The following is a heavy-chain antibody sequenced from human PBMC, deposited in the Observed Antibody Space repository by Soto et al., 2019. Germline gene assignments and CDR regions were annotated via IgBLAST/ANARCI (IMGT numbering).Heavy chain of an antibody. J-gene: IGHJ6*02. Sequence: EVQLVESGGGLVQPGGSLRLSCAASGFTFSSYEMNWVRQAPGKGLEWVSYISSSGSTIYYADSVKGRFTISRDNAKNSLYLQMNSLRAEDTAVYYCAREGSRYDILTGYRTYYYYGMDVWGQGTTVTVSS. CDR2: ISSSGSTI. CDR3: AREGSRYDILTGYRTYYYYGMDV. V-gene: IGHV3-48*03. D-gene: IGHD3-9*01. CDR1: GFTFSSYE.